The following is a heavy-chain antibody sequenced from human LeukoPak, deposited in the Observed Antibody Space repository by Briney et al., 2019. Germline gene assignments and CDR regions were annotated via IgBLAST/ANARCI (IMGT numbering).Heavy chain of an antibody. J-gene: IGHJ6*02. V-gene: IGHV3-21*01. CDR1: GFTFSVRG. D-gene: IGHD6-19*01. CDR2: ISSSGNDI. Sequence: GGSLRLSCAASGFTFSVRGMTWVRQAPGKGLEWVSTISSSGNDIYYADSVKGRFTSSRDNAKNSVYLQMNSLTADDTAVYYCAGDGSGWSGDVWGQGTTVTVSS. CDR3: AGDGSGWSGDV.